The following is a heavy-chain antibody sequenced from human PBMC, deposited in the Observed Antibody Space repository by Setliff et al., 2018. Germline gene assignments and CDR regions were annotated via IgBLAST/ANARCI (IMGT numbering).Heavy chain of an antibody. CDR2: INHSGST. Sequence: SETLSLTCAVYGGPFSGYYWSWIRQPPGKGLEWIGGINHSGSTNYNPSLKSRVTISVDTSKNQFSLKLSSVTAADTAVYYCARGLVTIFGVVIMSPPWFDPWGQGTLVTVSS. J-gene: IGHJ5*02. V-gene: IGHV4-34*01. CDR1: GGPFSGYY. D-gene: IGHD3-3*01. CDR3: ARGLVTIFGVVIMSPPWFDP.